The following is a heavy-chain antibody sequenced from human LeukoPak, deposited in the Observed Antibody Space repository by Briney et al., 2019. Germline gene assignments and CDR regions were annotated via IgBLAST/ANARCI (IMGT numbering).Heavy chain of an antibody. CDR1: GGTFSSYA. Sequence: ASVKVSCKASGGTFSSYAISWVRQAPGQGLEWMGGIIPIFGTANYAQKFQGRVTITTDESTSTAYMELRSLRSDDTAVYYCARNSHGYSSGWLQFNFDYWGQGTLVTVSS. D-gene: IGHD6-19*01. J-gene: IGHJ4*02. CDR3: ARNSHGYSSGWLQFNFDY. V-gene: IGHV1-69*05. CDR2: IIPIFGTA.